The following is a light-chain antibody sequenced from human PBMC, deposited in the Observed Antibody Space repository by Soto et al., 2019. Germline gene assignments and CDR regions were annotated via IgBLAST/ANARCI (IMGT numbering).Light chain of an antibody. J-gene: IGKJ4*01. Sequence: IQLTQSPSSLSASVGDRVTITCRASQGISSYLGWYQQKPGKAPNLLIYDASTLHSGVPSRFSGGGSGTDFTLTISRLEPEDFAVYYCQQYGSSPLTFGGGTKVDTK. CDR1: QGISSY. CDR2: DAS. V-gene: IGKV1-9*01. CDR3: QQYGSSPLT.